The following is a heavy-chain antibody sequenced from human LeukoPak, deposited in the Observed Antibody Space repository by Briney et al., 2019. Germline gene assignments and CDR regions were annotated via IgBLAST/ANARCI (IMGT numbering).Heavy chain of an antibody. J-gene: IGHJ6*03. CDR2: IYYSGST. CDR1: GGSISSYY. V-gene: IGHV4-59*01. CDR3: ARDRDYGSGSWGYYYYYMDV. Sequence: PSETLSLTCTVSGGSISSYYWSWIRQPPGKGLEWIGYIYYSGSTNYNPSLKSRVTISVDTSKNQFSLKLSSVTAADTAVYYYARDRDYGSGSWGYYYYYMDVWGKGTTVTVSS. D-gene: IGHD3-10*01.